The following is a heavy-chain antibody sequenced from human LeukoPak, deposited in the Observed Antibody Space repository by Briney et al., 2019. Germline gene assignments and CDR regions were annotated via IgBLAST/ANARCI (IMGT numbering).Heavy chain of an antibody. D-gene: IGHD6-13*01. CDR1: GFTFSSYG. Sequence: GGSLRLSCAASGFTFSSYGMHWVRQAPGKGLEWVAVISYDGSNKYYADFVKGRFTISRDNSKNTLYLQMNSQRAEDTAVYYCATSSWWYYFDYWGQGTLVTVSS. CDR2: ISYDGSNK. J-gene: IGHJ4*02. CDR3: ATSSWWYYFDY. V-gene: IGHV3-30*03.